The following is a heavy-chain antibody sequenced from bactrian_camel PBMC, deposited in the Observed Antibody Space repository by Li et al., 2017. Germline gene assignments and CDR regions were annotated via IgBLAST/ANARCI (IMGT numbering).Heavy chain of an antibody. Sequence: HVQLVESGGGSVQAGGSLTLSCVVSAYTPSNGCMAWFRQAPTKEREDVARIVVGDGRTNVADSVKGRFTISLDNARDTLYLQMNNLKPEDTGVYYCAADLRRCSISWYRRQEYNSWGQGTQVTV. J-gene: IGHJ4*01. D-gene: IGHD6*01. CDR1: AYTPSNGC. CDR2: IVVGDGRT. CDR3: AADLRRCSISWYRRQEYNS. V-gene: IGHV3S63*01.